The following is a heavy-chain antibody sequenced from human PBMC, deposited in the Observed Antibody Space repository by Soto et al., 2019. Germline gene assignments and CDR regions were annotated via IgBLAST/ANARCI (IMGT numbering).Heavy chain of an antibody. D-gene: IGHD6-13*01. J-gene: IGHJ4*02. CDR1: GFTFSSYS. CDR3: ARGLAAAGTDY. Sequence: GRSLRLSCAASGFTFSSYSMNWVRQAPGKGLEWVSSISSSSSYIYYADSVKGRFTISRDNAKNSLYLQMNSLRAEDTAVYYCARGLAAAGTDYWGQGTLVTVSS. V-gene: IGHV3-21*01. CDR2: ISSSSSYI.